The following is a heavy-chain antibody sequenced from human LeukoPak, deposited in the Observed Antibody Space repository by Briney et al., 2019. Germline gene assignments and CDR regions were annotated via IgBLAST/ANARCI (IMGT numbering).Heavy chain of an antibody. Sequence: GGSLRLSCAASGFTFTSYAMGWFRQAPGKGLEWFSSVSGSGDGTYYADSVKGRFTISRDNSKKTLDLHMDSLRAEDTAVYYCAKERLGGNYGDYAVDYWGQGTMVTVSS. J-gene: IGHJ4*02. CDR3: AKERLGGNYGDYAVDY. CDR2: VSGSGDGT. D-gene: IGHD4-17*01. CDR1: GFTFTSYA. V-gene: IGHV3-23*01.